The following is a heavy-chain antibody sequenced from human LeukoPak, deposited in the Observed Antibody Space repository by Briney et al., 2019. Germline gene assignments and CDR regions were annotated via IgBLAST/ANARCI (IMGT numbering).Heavy chain of an antibody. CDR1: GYSFTSYW. D-gene: IGHD3-10*01. Sequence: GESLKISCKGSGYSFTSYWISWVRQMPGKGLEWMGRIDPSDSYTNYSPSFQGHVTISADKSISTAYLRWSSLKASDTAMYYCARQLDYYGSGSPQALDYWGQGTLVTVSS. CDR2: IDPSDSYT. J-gene: IGHJ4*02. V-gene: IGHV5-10-1*01. CDR3: ARQLDYYGSGSPQALDY.